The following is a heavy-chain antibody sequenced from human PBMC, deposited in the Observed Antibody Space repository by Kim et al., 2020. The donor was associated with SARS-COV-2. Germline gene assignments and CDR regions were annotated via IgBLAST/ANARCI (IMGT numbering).Heavy chain of an antibody. V-gene: IGHV4-34*01. CDR1: GGSFSGYY. CDR2: INHSGST. CDR3: ARLLWPRDYDSSGYPAFDI. J-gene: IGHJ3*02. Sequence: SETLSLTCAVYGGSFSGYYWSWIRQPPGKGLEWIGEINHSGSTNYNPSLKSRVTISVDTSKNQFSLKLSSVTAADTAVYYCARLLWPRDYDSSGYPAFDIWGQGTMVTVSS. D-gene: IGHD3-22*01.